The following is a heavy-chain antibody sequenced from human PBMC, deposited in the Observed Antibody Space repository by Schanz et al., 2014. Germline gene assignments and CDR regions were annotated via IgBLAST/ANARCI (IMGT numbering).Heavy chain of an antibody. CDR2: INPNTGGT. CDR1: GYSIGGYY. J-gene: IGHJ4*02. CDR3: ARDRAYYYESSGDVGY. Sequence: QEQLVQSGAEVKTPGDSVKVSCKASGYSIGGYYMHWVRQAPGVGPEWMGRINPNTGGTQYAQKFQGRVTMTRDTSISTAYMELSRLRSDDTAVYYCARDRAYYYESSGDVGYWGQGTLVTVSS. D-gene: IGHD3-22*01. V-gene: IGHV1-2*06.